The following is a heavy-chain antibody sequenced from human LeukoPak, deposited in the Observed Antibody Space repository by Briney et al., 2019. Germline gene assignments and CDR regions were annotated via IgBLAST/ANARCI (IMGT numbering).Heavy chain of an antibody. V-gene: IGHV3-23*01. D-gene: IGHD6-13*01. CDR3: ARRRGSSHLAAAGTGGAFDI. CDR2: ISGSGGST. Sequence: PGGSLRLSCAASGFTFSSYAMSWVRQAPGKGLEWVSAISGSGGSTYYADSVKGRFTISRDNAKNSLYLQMNSLRAEDTAVYYCARRRGSSHLAAAGTGGAFDIWGQGTMVTVSS. J-gene: IGHJ3*02. CDR1: GFTFSSYA.